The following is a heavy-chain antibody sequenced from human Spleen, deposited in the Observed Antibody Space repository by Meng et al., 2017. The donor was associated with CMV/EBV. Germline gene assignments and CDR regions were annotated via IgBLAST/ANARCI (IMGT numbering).Heavy chain of an antibody. CDR2: INHSGST. Sequence: DYYWSWIRQPPGKGLEWIGEINHSGSTNYNPSLKSRVTISVDTSKNQFSLKLSSVTAADTAVYYCARNSIKYYDFWSGYYIPWGQGTLVTVSS. CDR3: ARNSIKYYDFWSGYYIP. V-gene: IGHV4-34*01. D-gene: IGHD3-3*01. J-gene: IGHJ5*02. CDR1: DYY.